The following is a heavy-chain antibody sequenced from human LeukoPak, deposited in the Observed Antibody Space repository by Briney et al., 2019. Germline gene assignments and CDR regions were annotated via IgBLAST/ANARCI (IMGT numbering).Heavy chain of an antibody. CDR1: GFTFDDYT. D-gene: IGHD5-18*01. V-gene: IGHV3-43*01. CDR3: GKGDTTMDTTRGY. CDR2: IRWDGVST. Sequence: PGGSLRLSCAASGFTFDDYTMHWVRQAPGKGLEWVSLIRWDGVSTYYADSVKGRFTISRDNSKNSLYLQMNSLRTEDTALYYCGKGDTTMDTTRGYGGQGTLVSVYS. J-gene: IGHJ4*02.